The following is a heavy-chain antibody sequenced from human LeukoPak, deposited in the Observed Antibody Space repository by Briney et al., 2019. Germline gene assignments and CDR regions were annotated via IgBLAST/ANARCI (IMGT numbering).Heavy chain of an antibody. D-gene: IGHD4-17*01. CDR2: IGSAGDP. J-gene: IGHJ2*01. CDR3: VRGGRGDYNWYFDL. CDR1: GFTFSAYD. V-gene: IGHV3-13*05. Sequence: GGSLRLSCAASGFTFSAYDMHWVRQPTGKGLEWVSGIGSAGDPYYVGSVKGRFTISRENAKNPLYLQMNSLRAGDTAVYYCVRGGRGDYNWYFDLWGRGTLVTVSS.